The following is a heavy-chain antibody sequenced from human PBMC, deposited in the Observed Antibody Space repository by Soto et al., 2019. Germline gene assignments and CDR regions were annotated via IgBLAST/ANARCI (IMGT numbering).Heavy chain of an antibody. D-gene: IGHD3-10*01. Sequence: XXTLSLPFAVSGYSISSSNWWGWIRQPPGKGLEWIGYIYYSGTTQSNPSLKSRAIISLDTSKNQFSLNLSSVTAADTAVYYCATRTFGSNAFFDTWGQGALVTVSS. V-gene: IGHV4-28*01. CDR1: GYSISSSNW. CDR2: IYYSGTT. CDR3: ATRTFGSNAFFDT. J-gene: IGHJ4*02.